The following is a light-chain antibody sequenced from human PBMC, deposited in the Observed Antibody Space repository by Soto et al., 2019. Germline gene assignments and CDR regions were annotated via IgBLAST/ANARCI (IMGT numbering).Light chain of an antibody. CDR2: KND. J-gene: IGLJ2*01. V-gene: IGLV1-47*01. CDR3: AAWDDSLSGV. CDR1: NSNIGNNY. Sequence: QSVLTQPPSASGTPGQRVTISCSGSNSNIGNNYVYWYQQFPGTAPKLLIYKNDQRPSGVPDRFSGSKSGTSASLAISGLRSEDEANYYCAAWDDSLSGVFGGGTQLTVL.